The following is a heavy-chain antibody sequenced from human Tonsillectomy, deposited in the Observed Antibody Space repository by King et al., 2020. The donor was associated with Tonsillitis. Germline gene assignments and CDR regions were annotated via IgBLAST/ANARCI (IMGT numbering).Heavy chain of an antibody. Sequence: QLVQSGAEVKKPGASVKVSCKASGYTFSSYDINWVRQAPGQGLEWMGWMNPYSGNTGYAQKFQGRVTMTRDTSISTAYMELSSLRSDDTAVYYCARVEDGFPPEYWGQGTLVTVS. CDR2: MNPYSGNT. CDR1: GYTFSSYD. J-gene: IGHJ4*02. V-gene: IGHV1-8*01. CDR3: ARVEDGFPPEY. D-gene: IGHD6-25*01.